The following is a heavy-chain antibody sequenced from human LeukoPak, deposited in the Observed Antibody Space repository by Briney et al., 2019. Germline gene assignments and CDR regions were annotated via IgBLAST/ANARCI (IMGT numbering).Heavy chain of an antibody. Sequence: ASVKVSCKASGFTFTSSAMQWVRQARGQRLEWIGWIVVGSGNTNYAQKFQERVTITRDMSTSTAYMELSSLKSEDTAVYYCAADINWKLRSDGFRFDYWGQGTLVTVSS. CDR3: AADINWKLRSDGFRFDY. CDR1: GFTFTSSA. CDR2: IVVGSGNT. V-gene: IGHV1-58*02. D-gene: IGHD1-20*01. J-gene: IGHJ4*02.